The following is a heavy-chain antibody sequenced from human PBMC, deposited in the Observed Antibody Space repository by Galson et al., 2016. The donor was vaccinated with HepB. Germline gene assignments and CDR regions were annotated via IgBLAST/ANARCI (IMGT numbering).Heavy chain of an antibody. Sequence: SLRLSCAASGFTFRSYTIHWVRQAPGKGLEWVAFISSDGRKKYYADSVKGRFTISRDNSKNTLSPQMNSLRAEDTAVYYCTRVIRASDWRYYYYYGMDVWGQGTTVTVSS. CDR3: TRVIRASDWRYYYYYGMDV. V-gene: IGHV3-30*04. J-gene: IGHJ6*02. CDR1: GFTFRSYT. D-gene: IGHD3-9*01. CDR2: ISSDGRKK.